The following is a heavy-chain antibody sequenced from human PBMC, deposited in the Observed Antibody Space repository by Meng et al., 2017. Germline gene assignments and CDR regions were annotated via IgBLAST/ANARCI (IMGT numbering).Heavy chain of an antibody. V-gene: IGHV6-1*01. CDR3: SSLAQYRYFDY. D-gene: IGHD2-21*01. J-gene: IGHJ4*02. Sequence: QTQSLPHRPGLVKSAHLPTLSLVCSCYSVSVNSDSCNWIRQSQSRGLEWLGMTYYRSKWYNDYAESEKSRRTINPDTSKNKFSLQLNSVTPDDTAVYYCSSLAQYRYFDYWGQGTLVTVSS. CDR1: CYSVSVNSDS. CDR2: TYYRSKWYN.